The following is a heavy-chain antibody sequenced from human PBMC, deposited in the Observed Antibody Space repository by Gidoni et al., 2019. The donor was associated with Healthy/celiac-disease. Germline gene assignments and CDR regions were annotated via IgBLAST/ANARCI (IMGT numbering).Heavy chain of an antibody. CDR3: ARQGGEILIDWYFDL. CDR2: IYYSGST. J-gene: IGHJ2*01. V-gene: IGHV4-39*01. Sequence: QLQLQESGPGLVKPSETLSLTCTVSGGSISRSRYYWGWIRQPPGKGLEWIGSIYYSGSTYYHPSLKSRVTISVYTSKNQFSLKLSSVTAADTAVYYCARQGGEILIDWYFDLWGRGTLVTVSS. D-gene: IGHD3-16*01. CDR1: GGSISRSRYY.